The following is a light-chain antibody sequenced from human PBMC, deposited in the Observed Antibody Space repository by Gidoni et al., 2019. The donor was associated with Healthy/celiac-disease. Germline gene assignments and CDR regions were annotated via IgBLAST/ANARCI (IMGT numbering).Light chain of an antibody. CDR3: QQRDSWPYT. CDR1: QNINNN. J-gene: IGKJ2*01. V-gene: IGKV3-11*01. Sequence: EMVLTQSPATLSLYPGERATLSCRASQNINNNLVWYQQKPGQAPRLLMSDASNRPPGIPARFSGSGSGTHFTLTIISLETDDFAVYFCQQRDSWPYTFGQGTKLDIK. CDR2: DAS.